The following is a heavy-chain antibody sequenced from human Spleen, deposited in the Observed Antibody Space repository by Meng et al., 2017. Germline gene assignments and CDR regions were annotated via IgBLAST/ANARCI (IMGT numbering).Heavy chain of an antibody. CDR1: GFTVSSNY. CDR2: IYSGGST. Sequence: GESLKISCAASGFTVSSNYMSWVRQAPGKGLEWVSVIYSGGSTNYADSVKGRFTISGDNSKNTLYLQMNSLRAEDTAVYYCARELPGELSHFDSWGQGTLVTVSS. CDR3: ARELPGELSHFDS. V-gene: IGHV3-53*05. J-gene: IGHJ4*02. D-gene: IGHD3-10*01.